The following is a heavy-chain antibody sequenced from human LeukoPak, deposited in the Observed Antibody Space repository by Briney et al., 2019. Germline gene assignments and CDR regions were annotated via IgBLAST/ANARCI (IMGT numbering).Heavy chain of an antibody. J-gene: IGHJ4*02. CDR3: ASDRQSTSFGVSPFDC. D-gene: IGHD6-6*01. Sequence: GGSLRLSCETPGFTFVDFVLSWVRQAPGEGVEWISGILWDGSITDYAHSVRGRFTLSRDNPRNPLCLYIGTVRVEETASYNFASDRQSTSFGVSPFDCCGQGTLVTVSS. CDR2: ILWDGSIT. CDR1: GFTFVDFV. V-gene: IGHV3-20*01.